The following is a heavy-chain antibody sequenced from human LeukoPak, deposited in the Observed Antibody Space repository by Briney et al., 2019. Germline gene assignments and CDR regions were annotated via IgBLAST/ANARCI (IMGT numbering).Heavy chain of an antibody. V-gene: IGHV3-23*01. CDR2: ISSGGDTT. Sequence: GGSLRLSCAASGFTFNSYAMSWVRQAPGKGLAWVSAISSGGDTTYYADSVKGRFTISRDNAKNTVYLQMNSLRADDTAVYYCAKLAWLGTVGSDCVVSWGQGTEVTVS. J-gene: IGHJ5*02. D-gene: IGHD4-23*01. CDR3: AKLAWLGTVGSDCVVS. CDR1: GFTFNSYA.